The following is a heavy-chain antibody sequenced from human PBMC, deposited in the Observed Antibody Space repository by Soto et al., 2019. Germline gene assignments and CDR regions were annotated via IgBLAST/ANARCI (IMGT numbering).Heavy chain of an antibody. Sequence: QLQLQESGPGLVKPSETLSLTCTVSGGSISSSSYYWGWIRQPPGKGLEWIGSFYYSGSTYYNPTLTSRLTILVATSKNQFSLKLSSLTAADTAVYYCARLWGGAVADYWGQGTLVTVSS. CDR1: GGSISSSSYY. CDR2: FYYSGST. CDR3: ARLWGGAVADY. D-gene: IGHD6-19*01. V-gene: IGHV4-39*01. J-gene: IGHJ4*02.